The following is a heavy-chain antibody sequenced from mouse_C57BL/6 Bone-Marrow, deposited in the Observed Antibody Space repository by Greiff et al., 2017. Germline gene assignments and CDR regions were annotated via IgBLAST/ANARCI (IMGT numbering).Heavy chain of an antibody. J-gene: IGHJ2*01. CDR3: GRGGDDVDY. V-gene: IGHV5-4*01. D-gene: IGHD2-2*01. CDR1: GFTFSSYA. Sequence: EVHLVESGGGLVKPGGSLKLSCAASGFTFSSYAMSWVRQTPEKRLEWVATISDGGSYTYYPADVKGRFTISRDNAKNNLYLQMSHRKSEDTAMYYCGRGGDDVDYWGQGTTLTVSS. CDR2: ISDGGSYT.